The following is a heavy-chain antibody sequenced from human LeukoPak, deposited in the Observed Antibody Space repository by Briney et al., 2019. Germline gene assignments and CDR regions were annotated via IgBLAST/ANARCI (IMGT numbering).Heavy chain of an antibody. V-gene: IGHV1-2*02. CDR1: GYTFTGYY. CDR2: INPNSGGT. D-gene: IGHD2-2*01. J-gene: IGHJ5*02. CDR3: AREGTRVPAAENWFDP. Sequence: VASVKVSCKASGYTFTGYYMHWVRQAPGQGLEWMGWINPNSGGTNYAQKFQGRVTMTRDTSISTAYMELSRLRSDDTAVYYCAREGTRVPAAENWFDPWGQGTLVTVSS.